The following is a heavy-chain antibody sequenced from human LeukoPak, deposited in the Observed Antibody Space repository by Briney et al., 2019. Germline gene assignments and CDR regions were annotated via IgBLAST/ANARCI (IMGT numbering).Heavy chain of an antibody. J-gene: IGHJ6*03. V-gene: IGHV4-59*08. CDR2: IDYSGTT. Sequence: PSETLSLTCTVSGGSISSYYWTWIRQPPGKGLEWIGYIDYSGTTNYNPSLKSRVTISVDTSKNQFSLKLSSVTAADTAVYYCARGREMVIPDYYYYYYYMDVWGKGTTVTVSS. CDR3: ARGREMVIPDYYYYYYYMDV. D-gene: IGHD3-22*01. CDR1: GGSISSYY.